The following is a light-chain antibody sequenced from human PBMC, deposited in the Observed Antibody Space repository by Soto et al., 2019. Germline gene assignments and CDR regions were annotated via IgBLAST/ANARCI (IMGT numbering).Light chain of an antibody. CDR1: QSVSRSY. CDR3: QQYGNLPWT. Sequence: EIVLTQSPGTLSLSPGERATLSCRASQSVSRSYLAWYQQKPGQAPRLLIYAASSRATGIPDRFSGSGSGTDFILTISRLEPEDFAGYYCQQYGNLPWTFGQGTKVEI. V-gene: IGKV3-20*01. J-gene: IGKJ1*01. CDR2: AAS.